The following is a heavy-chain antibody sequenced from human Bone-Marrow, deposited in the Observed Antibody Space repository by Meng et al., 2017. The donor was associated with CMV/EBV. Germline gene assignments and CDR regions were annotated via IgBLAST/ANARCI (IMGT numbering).Heavy chain of an antibody. CDR3: ARHVGYRFDY. D-gene: IGHD5-24*01. CDR2: IKQDGNGK. V-gene: IGHV3-7*01. J-gene: IGHJ4*02. Sequence: GKSRKISCAASGFTFTSYWMTWVRQAPGKGLEWVANIKQDGNGKHYVDSVRGRFTISRDNAKNSVFLQMNSLRPDDTAVYYCARHVGYRFDYWSQGTLVTVSS. CDR1: GFTFTSYW.